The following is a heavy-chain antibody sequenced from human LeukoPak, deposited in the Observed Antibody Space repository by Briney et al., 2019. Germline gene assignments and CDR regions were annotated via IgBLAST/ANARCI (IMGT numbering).Heavy chain of an antibody. CDR3: AKANVKYCSGGSCFDAFDI. D-gene: IGHD2-15*01. V-gene: IGHV3-7*03. CDR1: GFTVSSNY. J-gene: IGHJ3*02. Sequence: GGSLRLSCAASGFTVSSNYMSWVRQAPGKGLEWVANINRDGSEKYYVDSVKGRFTISRDNAKNSLYLQMNSLRAEDTAVYYCAKANVKYCSGGSCFDAFDIWGQGTMVTVSS. CDR2: INRDGSEK.